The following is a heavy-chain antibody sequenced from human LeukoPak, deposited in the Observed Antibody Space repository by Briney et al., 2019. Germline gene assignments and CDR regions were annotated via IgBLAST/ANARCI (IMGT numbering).Heavy chain of an antibody. V-gene: IGHV3-7*01. CDR1: GFTFSSYW. J-gene: IGHJ2*01. D-gene: IGHD6-13*01. CDR3: ASRTAAHWYFDL. CDR2: IKQDGSEK. Sequence: GESLRLSCAAAGFTFSSYWMSWVRQAPGKGLEWVANIKQDGSEKYYVDSVKGRFTISRDNAKNSLYLQMNSLRAEDTAVYYCASRTAAHWYFDLWGRGTLVTVSS.